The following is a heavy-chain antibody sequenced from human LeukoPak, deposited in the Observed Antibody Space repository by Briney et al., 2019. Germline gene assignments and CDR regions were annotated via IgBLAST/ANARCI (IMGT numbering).Heavy chain of an antibody. CDR3: ARRHWGPIDY. J-gene: IGHJ4*02. CDR1: GGSISSTSYY. V-gene: IGHV4-39*07. D-gene: IGHD7-27*01. CDR2: IYYSGST. Sequence: SETLSLTCTVSGGSISSTSYYWGWIRQPPGKGLEWIGSIYYSGSTNYNPSLKSRVTISVDTSKNQFSLKLSSVTAADTAVYYCARRHWGPIDYWGQGTLVTVSS.